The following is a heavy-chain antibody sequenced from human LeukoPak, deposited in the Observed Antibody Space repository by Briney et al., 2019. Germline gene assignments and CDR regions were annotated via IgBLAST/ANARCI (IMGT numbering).Heavy chain of an antibody. D-gene: IGHD2-21*01. CDR3: AKAPVTSCRGAYCYPFDS. CDR1: GFTFSSYT. V-gene: IGHV3-23*01. Sequence: GGSLRLSCAASGFTFSSYTMNWVRQTPGKGLEWVAATSSSDAGTYHADSVRGRFTISRDNSKNTLYLQMNSLRAEDAAVYFCAKAPVTSCRGAYCYPFDSWGQGTLVTVSS. J-gene: IGHJ4*02. CDR2: TSSSDAGT.